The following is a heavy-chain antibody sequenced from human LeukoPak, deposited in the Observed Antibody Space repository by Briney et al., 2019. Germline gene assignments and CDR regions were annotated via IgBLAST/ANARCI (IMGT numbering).Heavy chain of an antibody. CDR2: IIPIFGTA. J-gene: IGHJ4*02. CDR3: ARDRAVSSGSYSGYFDY. Sequence: ASVKVSCNASGGTFSSYAISWVRKAPGQGLEWMGGIIPIFGTANYAQKFQGRVTITADESTSTAYMELSSLRSEDTAVYYCARDRAVSSGSYSGYFDYWGQGTLVTVSS. D-gene: IGHD3-10*01. V-gene: IGHV1-69*13. CDR1: GGTFSSYA.